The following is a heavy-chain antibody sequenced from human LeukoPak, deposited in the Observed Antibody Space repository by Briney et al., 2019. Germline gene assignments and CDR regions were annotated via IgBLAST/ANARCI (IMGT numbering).Heavy chain of an antibody. Sequence: GSLRLSCAASGFTVSSNYMSWVRQAPGKGLEWVSVIYSGGSTYYADSVKGRFTISRDNAKNSLYLQMNSLRAEDTAVYYCARNRAMAKGYFDYWGQGTLVTVSS. CDR2: IYSGGST. J-gene: IGHJ4*02. CDR1: GFTVSSNY. CDR3: ARNRAMAKGYFDY. V-gene: IGHV3-53*01. D-gene: IGHD5-18*01.